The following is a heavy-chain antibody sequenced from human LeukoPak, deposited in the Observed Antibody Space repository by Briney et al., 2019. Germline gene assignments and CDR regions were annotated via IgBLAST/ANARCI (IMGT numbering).Heavy chain of an antibody. CDR3: ASRSYYDSSGYYLGSYYYYMDV. J-gene: IGHJ6*03. V-gene: IGHV3-23*01. Sequence: GGSLRLSCAASGFTFSSYAMSWVRQVPGKGLEWVSAISGSGGSTYYADSVKGRFTISRDNSKNTLYLQMNSLRAEDTAVYYCASRSYYDSSGYYLGSYYYYMDVWGKGTTVTVSS. CDR1: GFTFSSYA. CDR2: ISGSGGST. D-gene: IGHD3-22*01.